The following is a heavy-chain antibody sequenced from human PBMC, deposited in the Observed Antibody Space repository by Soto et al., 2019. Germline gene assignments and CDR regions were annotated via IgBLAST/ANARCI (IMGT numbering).Heavy chain of an antibody. CDR2: IYYSGST. J-gene: IGHJ4*02. V-gene: IGHV4-39*01. D-gene: IGHD6-19*01. CDR3: ARLSSGWYVDY. Sequence: SETLSLTCTVSGVSISSSSYQWGWIRQPPGKGLEWIGSIYYSGSTYYNPSLKRRVTISVDTSKNQFSLKMSSVTAADTAVYYCARLSSGWYVDYWGQGTLVTVSS. CDR1: GVSISSSSYQ.